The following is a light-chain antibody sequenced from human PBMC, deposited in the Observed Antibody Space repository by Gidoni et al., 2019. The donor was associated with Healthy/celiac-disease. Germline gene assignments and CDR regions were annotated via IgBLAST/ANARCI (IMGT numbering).Light chain of an antibody. J-gene: IGLJ2*01. Sequence: QSVLTQPPSVSGAPGQRVTISCTGSSSNIGAGYAVHCYQQPPATAPKLLIYGDSNRPSGVPDRFSGSTSGTSASPAITALPAADEADYYCQSYDSSLSGFVVFGGGTKLTVL. CDR2: GDS. V-gene: IGLV1-40*01. CDR1: SSNIGAGYA. CDR3: QSYDSSLSGFVV.